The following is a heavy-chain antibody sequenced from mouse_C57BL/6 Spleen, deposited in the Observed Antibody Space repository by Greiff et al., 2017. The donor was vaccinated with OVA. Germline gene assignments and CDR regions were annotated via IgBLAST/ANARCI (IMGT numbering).Heavy chain of an antibody. D-gene: IGHD1-1*01. Sequence: QVQLQQPGAELVKPGASVKMSCKASGYTFTSYWITWVKQRPGQGLEWIGDIYPGSGSTNYNEKFKSKATLTVDTSSSTAFMQLSSLTSEDSAVYYCARWACYGSSQWYFDVWGTGTTVTVSS. J-gene: IGHJ1*03. V-gene: IGHV1-55*01. CDR1: GYTFTSYW. CDR2: IYPGSGST. CDR3: ARWACYGSSQWYFDV.